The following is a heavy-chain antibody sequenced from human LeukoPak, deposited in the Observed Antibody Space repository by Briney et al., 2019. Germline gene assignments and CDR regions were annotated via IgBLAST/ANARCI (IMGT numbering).Heavy chain of an antibody. D-gene: IGHD3-10*01. V-gene: IGHV1-69*01. CDR3: ARPHSGSYYNWFDP. J-gene: IGHJ5*02. Sequence: ASVKVSCKASGGTFSSYAISWVRQAPGQGLEWMGGIIPIFGTANYAQKFQGRVTITADESTSTAYMELSSLRSEDTAVYYCARPHSGSYYNWFDPWGQGTLVTASS. CDR1: GGTFSSYA. CDR2: IIPIFGTA.